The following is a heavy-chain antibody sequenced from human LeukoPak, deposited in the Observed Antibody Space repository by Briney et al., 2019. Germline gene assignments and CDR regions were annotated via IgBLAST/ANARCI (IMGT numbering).Heavy chain of an antibody. CDR3: TRDTGTTGEVKFDP. CDR1: GNSFGDYY. J-gene: IGHJ5*02. V-gene: IGHV4-4*07. CDR2: IYTSGST. D-gene: IGHD4-17*01. Sequence: SETLSLTCTVSGNSFGDYYWSWIRQPAGKGLEGIGRIYTSGSTTYNPSLKSRVTMSVDTSKSQFSLNLMSVTAADTAVYYCTRDTGTTGEVKFDPWGQGTLVTVSS.